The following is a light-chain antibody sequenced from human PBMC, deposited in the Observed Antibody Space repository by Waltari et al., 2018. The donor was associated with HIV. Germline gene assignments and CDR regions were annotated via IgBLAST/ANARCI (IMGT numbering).Light chain of an antibody. CDR2: EHN. CDR1: SSNFGHNS. Sequence: QSVLTQPPSVSAAPGQKVTISCSVSSSNFGHNSLSSYRHLSGTAPNLLIYEHNKRPSGIPDRISGYKPGTSATLGITGLQTGDEADYYCATWDSDLRLGVVGAGTKVTVL. V-gene: IGLV1-51*02. J-gene: IGLJ1*01. CDR3: ATWDSDLRLGV.